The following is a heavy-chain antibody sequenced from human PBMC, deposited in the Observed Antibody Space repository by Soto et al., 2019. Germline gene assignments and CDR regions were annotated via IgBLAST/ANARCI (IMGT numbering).Heavy chain of an antibody. J-gene: IGHJ3*01. D-gene: IGHD2-2*01. CDR2: ISGSGGSA. CDR1: GFTFTNNA. Sequence: GGSLRLSCAASGFTFTNNAMNWARQAPGKGLEWVSAISGSGGSAYYVDSVKGRFTISRDNSKNTLDLQMNGLGAEDTAVYYCARSVTALYGFDVWGQGTMVTVS. V-gene: IGHV3-23*01. CDR3: ARSVTALYGFDV.